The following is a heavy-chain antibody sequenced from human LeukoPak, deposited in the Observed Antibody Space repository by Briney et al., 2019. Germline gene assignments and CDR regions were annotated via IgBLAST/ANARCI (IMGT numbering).Heavy chain of an antibody. Sequence: ASVKVSCKASVYTFTSYGISWVRQAPRQGLEWMGWINAYNGNTNYAQKLQGRVTMTTDTSTSTAYMELRSLRSDDTAVYYCARGGGYYGSGSRISHQDYWGQGTLVTVSS. CDR3: ARGGGYYGSGSRISHQDY. CDR1: VYTFTSYG. CDR2: INAYNGNT. J-gene: IGHJ4*02. V-gene: IGHV1-18*01. D-gene: IGHD3-10*01.